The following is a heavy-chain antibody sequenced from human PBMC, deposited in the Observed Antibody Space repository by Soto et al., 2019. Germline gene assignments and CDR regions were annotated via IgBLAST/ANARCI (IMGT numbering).Heavy chain of an antibody. CDR3: ARLIGYCTSTSCNNWFDP. V-gene: IGHV4-34*01. J-gene: IGHJ5*02. D-gene: IGHD2-2*01. Sequence: SETLSLTCAVYGGSFSGYYWSWIRQPPGKGLEWIGEINHSGSTNYNPSLKSRVTISVDTSKNQFSLKLSSVTAADTAVYYCARLIGYCTSTSCNNWFDPWGQGTLVTVSS. CDR2: INHSGST. CDR1: GGSFSGYY.